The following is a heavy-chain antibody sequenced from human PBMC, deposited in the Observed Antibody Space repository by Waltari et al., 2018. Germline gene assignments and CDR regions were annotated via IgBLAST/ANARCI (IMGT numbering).Heavy chain of an antibody. J-gene: IGHJ4*02. CDR3: ASGLGYMDY. V-gene: IGHV3-33*01. Sequence: QVQLVESGGGVVQPGRSLRLSCAASGFTFSSYGMHWVRQAPCKGLEWVAVIWYDGSNKYYADVGKGRFTISRDNSKNTLYLQINSLRAEDTAVYYCASGLGYMDYWGQGTLVTVSS. CDR1: GFTFSSYG. D-gene: IGHD1-1*01. CDR2: IWYDGSNK.